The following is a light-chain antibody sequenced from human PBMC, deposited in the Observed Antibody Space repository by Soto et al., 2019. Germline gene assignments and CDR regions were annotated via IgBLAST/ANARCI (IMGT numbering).Light chain of an antibody. Sequence: QSALTQPASVSGSPGQSITISCTGTSSDVGGYNYVSWYQQHPGKAPKLMIYEVSNRPSGVSNRFSGSKSGNTASLTISGLQAEDEADYFCSSYGGTSTRYVFGTGTKLTVL. CDR1: SSDVGGYNY. V-gene: IGLV2-14*01. CDR3: SSYGGTSTRYV. CDR2: EVS. J-gene: IGLJ1*01.